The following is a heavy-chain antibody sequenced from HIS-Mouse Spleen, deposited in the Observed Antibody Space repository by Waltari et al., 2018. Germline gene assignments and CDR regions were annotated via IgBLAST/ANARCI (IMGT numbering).Heavy chain of an antibody. D-gene: IGHD3-3*01. V-gene: IGHV4-4*07. CDR1: GGSISSYY. CDR3: ARDFHDFWSGYYGGDKKHDAFDI. J-gene: IGHJ3*02. CDR2: IYTSGST. Sequence: QVQLQESGPGLVKPSETLSLTCTVSGGSISSYYWSWIRQPAGKGLEWIGRIYTSGSTNSNPPLTSRVTMSVDTSKNQFSLKRSSVTAADTAVYYCARDFHDFWSGYYGGDKKHDAFDIWGQGTMVTVSS.